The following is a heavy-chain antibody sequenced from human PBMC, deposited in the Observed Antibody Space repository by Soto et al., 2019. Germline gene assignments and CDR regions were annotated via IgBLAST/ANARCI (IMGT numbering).Heavy chain of an antibody. J-gene: IGHJ5*02. CDR1: GFTVSSHY. CDR3: AQHDWFDP. CDR2: IYSGGST. V-gene: IGHV3-66*04. Sequence: EVQLVESGGGLVQPGGSLRLSCVVSGFTVSSHYMSWVRQAPGKGLEWVSVIYSGGSTYYADSVKGRFTISRDNSKNTLYLQMNSLRAEDTAVYYCAQHDWFDPLGQGTLVTVSS.